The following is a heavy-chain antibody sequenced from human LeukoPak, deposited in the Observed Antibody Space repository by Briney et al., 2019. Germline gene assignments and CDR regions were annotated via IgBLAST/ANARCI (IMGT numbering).Heavy chain of an antibody. D-gene: IGHD1-7*01. V-gene: IGHV3-30-3*01. Sequence: GGSLRLSCAASGFTFSSYWMSWVRQAPGKGLEWVAVISKDGSDKYYPGSVRGRFTISRDNSKNTIYLQMDSLRAEDTAIYYCARDYWWNYDYWGQGTLVTVSS. CDR3: ARDYWWNYDY. J-gene: IGHJ4*02. CDR1: GFTFSSYW. CDR2: ISKDGSDK.